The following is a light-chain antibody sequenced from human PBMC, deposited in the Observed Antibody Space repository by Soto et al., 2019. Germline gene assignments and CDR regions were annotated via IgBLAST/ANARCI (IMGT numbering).Light chain of an antibody. CDR1: QSISSW. CDR2: DAS. J-gene: IGKJ1*01. V-gene: IGKV1-5*01. CDR3: QQYNSYWT. Sequence: DIQMTQSTSTLSASVGDRVTITCRASQSISSWLAWYQQKPGKAPKLLIYDASSLESGVPSRFSGSGSGTEFTLTISSRQPDDFATYYCQQYNSYWTFGQGTKVEIK.